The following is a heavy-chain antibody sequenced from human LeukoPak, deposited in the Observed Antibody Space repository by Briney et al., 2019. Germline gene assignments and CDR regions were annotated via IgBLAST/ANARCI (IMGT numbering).Heavy chain of an antibody. CDR1: GFSFSNYA. V-gene: IGHV3-23*01. CDR3: AKRDAYDSSGFSPLFDH. CDR2: ISGNGGSL. D-gene: IGHD3-22*01. J-gene: IGHJ4*02. Sequence: VGSLRLSCAASGFSFSNYAVSWVRQAPGKGLEWVSAISGNGGSLYYADSMKGRFTISRDNSKSELYLQVNSLTAEDTAVYYCAKRDAYDSSGFSPLFDHWGQGTLVTVSS.